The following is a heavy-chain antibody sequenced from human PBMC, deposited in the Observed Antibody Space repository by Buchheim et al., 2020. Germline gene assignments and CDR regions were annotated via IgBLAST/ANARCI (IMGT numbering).Heavy chain of an antibody. CDR1: GGSISSGDYY. Sequence: QVQLQESGPGLVKPSQTLSLTCTVSGGSISSGDYYWSWIRQPPGKGLEWIGYIYYTGNSYYNPSLKSRITISLDMSKNPFSLKLSSVTATDTAVYYCARVVGLLGMITDYWGQGTL. CDR2: IYYTGNS. J-gene: IGHJ4*02. CDR3: ARVVGLLGMITDY. V-gene: IGHV4-30-4*01. D-gene: IGHD3-22*01.